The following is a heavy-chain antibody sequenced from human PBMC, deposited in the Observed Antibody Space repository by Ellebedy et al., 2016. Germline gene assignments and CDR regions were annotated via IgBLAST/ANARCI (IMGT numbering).Heavy chain of an antibody. V-gene: IGHV4-59*01. D-gene: IGHD5-24*01. CDR3: ASRRDGYIDAFDI. J-gene: IGHJ3*02. CDR2: IYYSGST. Sequence: SETLSLTCTVSGGSISSYYWSWVRQPPGKGLEWIAYIYYSGSTNYNPSLKGRITISIDTSTNQFSLRLNSVPASDTPVYYCASRRDGYIDAFDIWGQGTMVTVSS. CDR1: GGSISSYY.